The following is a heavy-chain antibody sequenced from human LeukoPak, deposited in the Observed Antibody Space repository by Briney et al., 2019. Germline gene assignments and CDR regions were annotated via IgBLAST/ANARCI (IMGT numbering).Heavy chain of an antibody. J-gene: IGHJ5*02. CDR2: IIPIFGTA. CDR1: GGTFSSYA. D-gene: IGHD4-17*01. V-gene: IGHV1-69*06. Sequence: SVKVSCKASGGTFSSYAISWVRQAPGQGLEWMGGIIPIFGTANYAQKFQGRVTITADKSTSTAYMELSSLRSEDTAVYYCAREVDGDVGFDPWGQGTLVTVSS. CDR3: AREVDGDVGFDP.